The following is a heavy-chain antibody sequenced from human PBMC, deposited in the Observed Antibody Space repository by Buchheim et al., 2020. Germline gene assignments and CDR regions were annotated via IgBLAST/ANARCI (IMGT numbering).Heavy chain of an antibody. CDR1: GYTFTSYY. D-gene: IGHD3-10*01. Sequence: QVQLVQSGAEVKKPGASVKVSCKASGYTFTSYYMHWVRQAPGQGLEWMGIINPSGGSTSYAQKFQGRVTMTRNTSTSTVYLELSSLRSEDTAVYYCARVESVYGSGSYGSDYWGQGTL. J-gene: IGHJ4*02. CDR3: ARVESVYGSGSYGSDY. V-gene: IGHV1-46*01. CDR2: INPSGGST.